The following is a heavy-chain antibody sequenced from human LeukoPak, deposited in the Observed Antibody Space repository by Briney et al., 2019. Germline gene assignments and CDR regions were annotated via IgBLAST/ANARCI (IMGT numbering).Heavy chain of an antibody. CDR1: GYTFTSYA. V-gene: IGHV1-3*01. J-gene: IGHJ4*02. CDR2: INAGNGNT. D-gene: IGHD3-22*01. CDR3: ARENYDSSGYSFDY. Sequence: GASVKVSCKASGYTFTSYAIHWVRQAPGQRLEWMGWINAGNGNTKYSQKCQGRVTITRDTSASTAYMELSSLRSEDTAVYYCARENYDSSGYSFDYWGQGTLVTVSS.